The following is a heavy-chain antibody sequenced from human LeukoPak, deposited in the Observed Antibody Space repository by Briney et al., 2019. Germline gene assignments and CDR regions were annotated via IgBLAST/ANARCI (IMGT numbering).Heavy chain of an antibody. J-gene: IGHJ4*02. CDR2: INPNSGAT. D-gene: IGHD5-18*01. CDR3: ARDKRIQLWLVE. Sequence: GRINPNSGATNYAQKFQGRVTMTRDTSISTAYMELSRLRSDDTAVYYCARDKRIQLWLVEWGQGTLVTVSS. V-gene: IGHV1-2*06.